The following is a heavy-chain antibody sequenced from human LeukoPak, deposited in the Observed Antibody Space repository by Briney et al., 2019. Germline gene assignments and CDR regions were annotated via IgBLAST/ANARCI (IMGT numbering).Heavy chain of an antibody. D-gene: IGHD3-22*01. J-gene: IGHJ4*02. CDR1: GFTFSSYA. V-gene: IGHV3-23*01. CDR2: ISGSGGST. Sequence: GGSLRLSCAAFGFTFSSYAMSWVRQAPGKGLEWVSAISGSGGSTYYADSVKGRFTISRDNSKNTLYLQMNSLRAEDTAVYYCAKDPQHYYDSSGYYFVYWGQGTLVTVSS. CDR3: AKDPQHYYDSSGYYFVY.